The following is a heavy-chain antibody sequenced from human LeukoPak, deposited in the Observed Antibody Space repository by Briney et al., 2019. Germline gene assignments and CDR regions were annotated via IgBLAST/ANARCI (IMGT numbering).Heavy chain of an antibody. CDR2: IYYSGST. CDR3: ARGGWSLDL. D-gene: IGHD3-16*01. V-gene: IGHV4-61*03. Sequence: SETLSLTCTVSGGSVSSGSYYWNWIRQPPGKVLEWIGYIYYSGSTNYNPSLKSRVTISVDTSNDHFSLKLSSVTAADTAVYYCARGGWSLDLWGRGTLVTVSS. CDR1: GGSVSSGSYY. J-gene: IGHJ2*01.